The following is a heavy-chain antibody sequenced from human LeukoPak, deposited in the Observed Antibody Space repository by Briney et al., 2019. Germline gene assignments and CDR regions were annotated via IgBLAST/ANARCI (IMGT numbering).Heavy chain of an antibody. Sequence: GASVKVSCKASGYTFTSYDINWVRQATGQGLEWMGWMNPNSGNTGYAQKFQGRVTITADKSTSTAYMELSSLRSEDTAVYYCARSSVVTAMVHLDYWGQGTLVTASS. J-gene: IGHJ4*02. CDR1: GYTFTSYD. CDR3: ARSSVVTAMVHLDY. CDR2: MNPNSGNT. D-gene: IGHD2-21*02. V-gene: IGHV1-8*03.